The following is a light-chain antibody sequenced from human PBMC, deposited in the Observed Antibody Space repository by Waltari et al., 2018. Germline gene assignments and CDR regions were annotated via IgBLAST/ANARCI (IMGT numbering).Light chain of an antibody. CDR1: QSIGSY. V-gene: IGKV3-11*01. Sequence: DIVLTQSPATLSLSPGERATLSCWASQSIGSYLAWYQHKPGQTPRLLIYDTSNRATGVPTRFSGSRSGTDFTLTISSLEPGDFAVYYCQLRGSWPKTFGPGTRVEIK. CDR2: DTS. J-gene: IGKJ1*01. CDR3: QLRGSWPKT.